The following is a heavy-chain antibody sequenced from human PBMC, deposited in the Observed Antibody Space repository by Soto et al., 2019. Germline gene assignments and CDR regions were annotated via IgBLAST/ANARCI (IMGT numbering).Heavy chain of an antibody. CDR2: ISSSDNII. Sequence: GGSLRLSCAASGFTFSDYYMSWIRQAPGKGLEWVAYISSSDNIIYYADSVKGRFTISRDNAKNSLYLQMNSLRAEDTAVYYCARDLGYYDSSGYFDYGGQGTRVTVSS. J-gene: IGHJ4*02. CDR3: ARDLGYYDSSGYFDY. D-gene: IGHD3-22*01. V-gene: IGHV3-11*01. CDR1: GFTFSDYY.